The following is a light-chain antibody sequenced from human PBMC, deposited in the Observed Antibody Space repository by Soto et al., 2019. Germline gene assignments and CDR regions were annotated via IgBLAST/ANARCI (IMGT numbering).Light chain of an antibody. CDR1: SSDVGSYNV. CDR2: EGT. CDR3: CPYAGSSTLYV. V-gene: IGLV2-23*01. J-gene: IGLJ1*01. Sequence: QSVLTQPASVSGSPGQSITISCTGTSSDVGSYNVVSWYQQHPGKAPKLMIYEGTKRPSGVSNRFSGSRSGNTASLTISGLQAEDEADYYCCPYAGSSTLYVFGTGTKVTVL.